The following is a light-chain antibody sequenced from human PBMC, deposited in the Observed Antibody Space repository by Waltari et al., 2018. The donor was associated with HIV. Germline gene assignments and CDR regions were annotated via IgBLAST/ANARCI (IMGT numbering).Light chain of an antibody. J-gene: IGKJ2*01. CDR3: QQYDFLPRT. CDR1: QDINIY. V-gene: IGKV1-33*01. Sequence: DIQMTQSSSSLSTSVGDRVTITCQASQDINIYLNWYQQKPGKAPDLLIYDASNLVTGVPMRFSGSGSGTHFSLSISSLQAEDIATYYCQQYDFLPRTFGQGTKLEIK. CDR2: DAS.